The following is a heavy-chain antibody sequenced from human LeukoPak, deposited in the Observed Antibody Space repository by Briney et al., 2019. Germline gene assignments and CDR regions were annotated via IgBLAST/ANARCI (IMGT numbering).Heavy chain of an antibody. Sequence: PGGSLRLSCAASGFTFSTYWMHWVRQAPGKGLVWVSRVNGDGSSTNYADSVKGRFTISRDNAKNTLYLQMNSLRAEDTAVYYCAKRERYYYDSSGYFDYWGQGTLVTASS. CDR3: AKRERYYYDSSGYFDY. CDR1: GFTFSTYW. CDR2: VNGDGSST. V-gene: IGHV3-74*01. J-gene: IGHJ4*02. D-gene: IGHD3-22*01.